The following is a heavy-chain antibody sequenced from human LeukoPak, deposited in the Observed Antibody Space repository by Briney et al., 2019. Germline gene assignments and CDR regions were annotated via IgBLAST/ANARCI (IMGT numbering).Heavy chain of an antibody. V-gene: IGHV3-73*01. Sequence: GGSLRLSCAASGFTFSGSAMHWVRQASGKGLEWVGRIRSKANSYATAYAASVKGRFTISRDDSKNTAYLQMNSLKTEDTAVYYCNRPGGFTMVRGVTRGMDVWGQGTTVTVSS. J-gene: IGHJ6*02. CDR1: GFTFSGSA. D-gene: IGHD3-10*01. CDR2: IRSKANSYAT. CDR3: NRPGGFTMVRGVTRGMDV.